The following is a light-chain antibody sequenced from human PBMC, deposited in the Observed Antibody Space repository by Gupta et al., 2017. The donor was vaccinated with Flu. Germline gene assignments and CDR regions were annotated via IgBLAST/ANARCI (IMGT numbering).Light chain of an antibody. CDR1: QSVSSN. CDR3: QQYNNWPQT. V-gene: IGKV3-15*01. CDR2: GAS. J-gene: IGKJ3*01. Sequence: GERATLSCSASQSVSSNLAWYQQKPGQAPRLLIYGASTRATGIPARFSGSGSGTEFTLTISSLQSEDFAVYYCQQYNNWPQTFGPGTKVDIK.